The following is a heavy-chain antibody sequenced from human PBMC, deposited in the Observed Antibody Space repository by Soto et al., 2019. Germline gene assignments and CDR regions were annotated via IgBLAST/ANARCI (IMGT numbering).Heavy chain of an antibody. Sequence: GGSLRLSCAAAGFTFSNAWMSWVRQAPGKGLEWVARIRSQTDGGTTDYATPVKGRLTISRDDSKNTLYLQLNSLKTEDTAVYFCTKDTWYSNSQHYLMDLWGLGTTVTVYS. CDR3: TKDTWYSNSQHYLMDL. V-gene: IGHV3-15*01. CDR1: GFTFSNAW. D-gene: IGHD6-6*01. CDR2: IRSQTDGGTT. J-gene: IGHJ6*02.